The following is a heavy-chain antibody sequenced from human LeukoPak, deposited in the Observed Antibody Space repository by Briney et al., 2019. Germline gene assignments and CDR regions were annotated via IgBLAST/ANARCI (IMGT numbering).Heavy chain of an antibody. CDR3: ARDRITMVRRFDY. CDR2: ISSSSSYI. V-gene: IGHV3-21*01. Sequence: GGSLRLSCAASGFTFSSYSMNWVRQAPGKGLEWVSSISSSSSYIYCADSVKGRFTISRDNAKNSLYLQMNSLRAEDTAVYYCARDRITMVRRFDYWGQGTLVTVSS. D-gene: IGHD3-10*01. J-gene: IGHJ4*02. CDR1: GFTFSSYS.